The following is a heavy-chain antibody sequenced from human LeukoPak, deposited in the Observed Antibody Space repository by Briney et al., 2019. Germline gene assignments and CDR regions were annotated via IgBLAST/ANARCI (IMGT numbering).Heavy chain of an antibody. CDR2: IYTGGRT. CDR3: ARDIDDYDILTGTSQGGFDP. D-gene: IGHD3-9*01. V-gene: IGHV3-66*01. CDR1: GITVRVNY. J-gene: IGHJ5*02. Sequence: GGSLRLSCTASGITVRVNYMTWVRQPPGKGLEWVSLIYTGGRTSYADSVKGRFTISRDNSKNTLYLQMNSLRGEDTAVYYCARDIDDYDILTGTSQGGFDPWGQGTLVTVSS.